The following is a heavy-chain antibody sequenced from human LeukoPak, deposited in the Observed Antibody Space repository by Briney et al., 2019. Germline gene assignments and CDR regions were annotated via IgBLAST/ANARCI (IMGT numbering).Heavy chain of an antibody. CDR1: GGSISSYY. J-gene: IGHJ3*02. CDR2: IYYSGST. CDR3: ARGQRGGAYYDFWSGLDAFDI. V-gene: IGHV4-59*01. Sequence: SETLPLTCTVSGGSISSYYWSWIRQPPGKGLEWIGYIYYSGSTNYNPSLKSRVTISVDTSKNQFSLKLSSVTAADTAVYYCARGQRGGAYYDFWSGLDAFDIWGQGTMVTVSS. D-gene: IGHD3-3*01.